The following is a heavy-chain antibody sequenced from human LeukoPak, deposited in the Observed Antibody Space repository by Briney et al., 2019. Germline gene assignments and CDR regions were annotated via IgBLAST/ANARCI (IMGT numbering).Heavy chain of an antibody. D-gene: IGHD3-9*01. CDR2: INHSGST. CDR1: GVSFSGYY. CDR3: ARVHSDYDILTGYYRKPRYNWFDP. Sequence: SETLSLTCAVYGVSFSGYYWSWIRQPPGKGLEWIGEINHSGSTNYNPSLKSRVTITVDTSKNQFSLKLSSVTAADTAVYYCARVHSDYDILTGYYRKPRYNWFDPWGQGTLVTVSS. V-gene: IGHV4-34*01. J-gene: IGHJ5*02.